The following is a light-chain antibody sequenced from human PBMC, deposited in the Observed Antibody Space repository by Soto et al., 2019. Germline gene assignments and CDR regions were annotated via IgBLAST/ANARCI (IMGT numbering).Light chain of an antibody. V-gene: IGLV2-14*03. Sequence: QSALTQPASVSGSPGQSITISCTGTSSDVGGYNYVSWYQQHPGKAPKLMIYDVSNRPSGVSNRFSGSKSDKTASLTISGLQAEDEADYYCSSYTSSNTDVFGTGTKVTVL. J-gene: IGLJ1*01. CDR2: DVS. CDR3: SSYTSSNTDV. CDR1: SSDVGGYNY.